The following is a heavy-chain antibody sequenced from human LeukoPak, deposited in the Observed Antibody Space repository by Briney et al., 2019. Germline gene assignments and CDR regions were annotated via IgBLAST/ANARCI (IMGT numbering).Heavy chain of an antibody. J-gene: IGHJ4*02. CDR2: ISWNSGSI. D-gene: IGHD3-10*01. V-gene: IGHV3-9*01. CDR1: GFTFDDYA. CDR3: AKGSSFDY. Sequence: GGSLRLSCAASGFTFDDYAMHWVRQAPGKGLEWVSGISWNSGSIGYADSVKGRFTISRDNAKNSLYLQMNSLRAGDTALYYCAKGSSFDYWGQGTLVTVSS.